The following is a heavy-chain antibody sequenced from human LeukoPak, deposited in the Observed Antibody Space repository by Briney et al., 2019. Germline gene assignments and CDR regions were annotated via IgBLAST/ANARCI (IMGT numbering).Heavy chain of an antibody. D-gene: IGHD2-15*01. CDR2: IIPIFGTA. J-gene: IGHJ6*03. Sequence: GASVRVSCKASGGTFSSYAISWVRQAPGQGLEWMGGIIPIFGTANYAQKFQGRVTITADKSTSTAYMELSSLRSEDTAVYYCAWAATTKYYYYYYMDVWGKGTTVTVSS. CDR3: AWAATTKYYYYYYMDV. CDR1: GGTFSSYA. V-gene: IGHV1-69*06.